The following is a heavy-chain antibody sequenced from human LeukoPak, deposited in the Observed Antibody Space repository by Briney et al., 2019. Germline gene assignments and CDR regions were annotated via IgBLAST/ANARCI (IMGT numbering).Heavy chain of an antibody. CDR3: ARDPEYSSSSREFDY. CDR1: GFTFSSYS. CDR2: ISSSSSYI. V-gene: IGHV3-21*01. D-gene: IGHD6-6*01. Sequence: GGSLRLSCAASGFTFSSYSMNWVRQAPGKGLEWVSPISSSSSYIYYADSVKGRFTISRDNAKNSQYLQMNSLRAEDTAVYYCARDPEYSSSSREFDYWGQGTLVTVSS. J-gene: IGHJ4*02.